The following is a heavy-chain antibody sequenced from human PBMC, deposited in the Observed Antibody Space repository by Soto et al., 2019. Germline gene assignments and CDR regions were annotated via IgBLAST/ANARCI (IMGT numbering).Heavy chain of an antibody. CDR3: ARDLGDSSGWFGP. CDR2: IPYDGSNN. V-gene: IGHV3-30-3*01. Sequence: QVQLVESGGGVVQPGRSLRLSCAASGFTFSSYGMHWVRQAPGKGLEWVAVIPYDGSNNYYADSVKGRFTISRDNSENTLYLQINSLRAEDTAVYYSARDLGDSSGWFGPWGLGTLVTVSS. CDR1: GFTFSSYG. D-gene: IGHD3-10*01. J-gene: IGHJ5*02.